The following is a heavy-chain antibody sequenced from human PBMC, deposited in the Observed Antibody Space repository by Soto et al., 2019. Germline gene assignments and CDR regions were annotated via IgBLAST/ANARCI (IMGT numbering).Heavy chain of an antibody. CDR1: GWSFSGYY. D-gene: IGHD3-3*01. J-gene: IGHJ6*02. CDR3: ARSGYYTGAYYGMDV. CDR2: INHSGST. Sequence: SETLSLAGTVYGWSFSGYYWSWIRQPPGKGPEWIGEINHSGSTNYNPSLKSRVTISVDTSKNQFSLKLSSVTAADTAVYYCARSGYYTGAYYGMDVWGQGTTVTVSS. V-gene: IGHV4-34*01.